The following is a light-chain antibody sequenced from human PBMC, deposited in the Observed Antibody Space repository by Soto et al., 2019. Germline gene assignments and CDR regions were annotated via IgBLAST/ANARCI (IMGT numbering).Light chain of an antibody. J-gene: IGKJ5*01. V-gene: IGKV3-15*01. CDR2: DAS. CDR3: QQYNKWPLIP. CDR1: QSVGSTY. Sequence: EVVLTQSPGTLSLSPGERATLSCRASQSVGSTYLAWYQRKPGQAPRLLIYDASNRATGIPARFSGSGSGTEFTLTISGLQSEDFAIYYCQQYNKWPLIPFGQGTRLEVK.